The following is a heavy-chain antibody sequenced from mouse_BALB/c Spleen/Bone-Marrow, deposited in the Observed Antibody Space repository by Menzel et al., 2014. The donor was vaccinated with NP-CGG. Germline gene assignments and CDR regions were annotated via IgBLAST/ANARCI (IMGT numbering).Heavy chain of an antibody. CDR1: GFTFSSYG. V-gene: IGHV5-6*02. D-gene: IGHD3-2*02. CDR3: TRRPLQANSYFDC. Sequence: EVKLMESGGDLVKPGGSLKLSCVASGFTFSSYGMSWVRQTPDKRLEWVATISSGGSSTYYPASVKGRFTISRDNAKSTLYLQMSSLNSEDTAMYYCTRRPLQANSYFDCWGQGTTLTVSS. CDR2: ISSGGSST. J-gene: IGHJ2*01.